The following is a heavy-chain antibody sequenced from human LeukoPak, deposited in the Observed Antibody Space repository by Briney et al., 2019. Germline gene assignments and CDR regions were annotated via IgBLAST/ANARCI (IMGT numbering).Heavy chain of an antibody. CDR3: ASHSTGYLEWLFPTTY. D-gene: IGHD3-3*01. V-gene: IGHV3-30*04. CDR2: ISYDGRNQ. CDR1: GFTFSVYA. J-gene: IGHJ4*02. Sequence: GGSLRLSCAASGFTFSVYALHWVRQAPGKGLEVVAVISYDGRNQYYADAVKGRFTISRDNTKNTLFLQMTSLRGDDTGIYYCASHSTGYLEWLFPTTYWGQGTLVTVSS.